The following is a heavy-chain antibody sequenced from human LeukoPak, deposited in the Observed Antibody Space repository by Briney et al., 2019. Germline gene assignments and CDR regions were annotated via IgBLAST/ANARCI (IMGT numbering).Heavy chain of an antibody. J-gene: IGHJ4*02. CDR1: GFTFSSYE. Sequence: GGSLRLSCAASGFTFSSYEMNWVRQAPGKGLEWVSYISSSGSTIYYADSVKGRFTISRDSAKNSLYLQMNSLRAEDTAVYYCARQLDRAAAGTLSYWGQGTLVTVSS. D-gene: IGHD6-13*01. CDR3: ARQLDRAAAGTLSY. CDR2: ISSSGSTI. V-gene: IGHV3-48*03.